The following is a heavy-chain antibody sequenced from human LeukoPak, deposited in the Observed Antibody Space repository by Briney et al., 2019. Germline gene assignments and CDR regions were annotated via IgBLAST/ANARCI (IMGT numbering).Heavy chain of an antibody. V-gene: IGHV4-61*01. J-gene: IGHJ3*02. CDR3: ARDDSSGYDDAFDI. CDR2: IYYSGST. Sequence: SETLSLACTVSGGSISSSSYYWGWIRQPPGKGLEWIGYIYYSGSTNYNPSLKSRVTISVDTSKNQFSLKLSSVTAADTAVYYCARDDSSGYDDAFDIWGQGTMVTVSS. D-gene: IGHD3-22*01. CDR1: GGSISSSSYY.